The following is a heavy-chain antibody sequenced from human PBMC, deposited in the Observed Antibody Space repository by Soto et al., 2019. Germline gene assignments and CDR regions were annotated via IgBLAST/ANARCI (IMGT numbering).Heavy chain of an antibody. CDR1: GYSLTSYW. CDR2: IYPGDSDT. CDR3: ARGGASHIVVGTAISCMDV. V-gene: IGHV5-51*01. D-gene: IGHD2-21*02. Sequence: GASLKISCKGSGYSLTSYWIGRVRQMPGKGLEWMGIIYPGDSDTRYSPSFQVQVPLSADKSISTAYLQWSSLKASDTGMYYSARGGASHIVVGTAISCMDVVGQGTTVTVSS. J-gene: IGHJ6*01.